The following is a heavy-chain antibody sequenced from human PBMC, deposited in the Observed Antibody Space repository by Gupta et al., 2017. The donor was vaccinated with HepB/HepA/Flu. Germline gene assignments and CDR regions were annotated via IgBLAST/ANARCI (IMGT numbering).Heavy chain of an antibody. V-gene: IGHV3-7*01. CDR3: AISTRSSSSDY. Sequence: EVQLVESGGGLVQPGGSLRLSCAASGVIFSNFWMNWVRQAPGKGLEFVANIKQDGSEKNYVDSVRGRFTISRDNAKNLLYLQMNSLRAEDTAVFYCAISTRSSSSDYWGQGALGHRLL. D-gene: IGHD6-13*01. CDR2: IKQDGSEK. CDR1: GVIFSNFW. J-gene: IGHJ4*02.